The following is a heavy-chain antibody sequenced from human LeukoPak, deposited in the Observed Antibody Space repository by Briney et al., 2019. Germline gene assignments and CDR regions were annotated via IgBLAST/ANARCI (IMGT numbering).Heavy chain of an antibody. CDR1: GFTFSRYA. CDR2: ISYDANIGSNK. Sequence: GGSLRLSCATSGFTFSRYAMHWVRQAPGKGLEWVALISYDANIGSNKYYADSVKGRFTISRDNSKNTLYLQMNSLRAEDTAVYYCARGGSGYDLDPFDYWGQGTLVTVSS. D-gene: IGHD5-12*01. CDR3: ARGGSGYDLDPFDY. J-gene: IGHJ4*02. V-gene: IGHV3-30-3*01.